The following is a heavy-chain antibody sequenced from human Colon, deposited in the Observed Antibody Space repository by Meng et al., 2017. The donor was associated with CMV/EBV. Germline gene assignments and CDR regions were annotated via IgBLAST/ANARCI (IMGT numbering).Heavy chain of an antibody. CDR3: ARGALGACTGSSRFS. Sequence: DSIRSGGYYWSWIRQYPGKGLEWIGYIFNSGATSKNPSLTSRVVMSVDTSKNQFSLKLASVTAADTALYFCARGALGACTGSSRFSWGQGTLVTVSS. CDR2: IFNSGAT. CDR1: DSIRSGGYY. J-gene: IGHJ5*02. D-gene: IGHD6-19*01. V-gene: IGHV4-31*02.